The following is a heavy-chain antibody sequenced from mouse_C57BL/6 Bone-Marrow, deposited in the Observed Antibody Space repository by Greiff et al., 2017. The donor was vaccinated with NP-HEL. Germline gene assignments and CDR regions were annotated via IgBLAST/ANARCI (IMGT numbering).Heavy chain of an antibody. V-gene: IGHV1-52*01. CDR2: IDPSDSET. CDR3: ARIGDYYGSIDSYYAMDY. J-gene: IGHJ4*01. D-gene: IGHD1-1*01. CDR1: GYTFTSYW. Sequence: QVQLKQPGAELVRPGSSVKLSCKASGYTFTSYWMHWVKQRPIQGLEWIGNIDPSDSETHYNQKFKDKATLTVDKSSSTAYMQLSSLTSEDSAVYYCARIGDYYGSIDSYYAMDYWGQGTSVTVSS.